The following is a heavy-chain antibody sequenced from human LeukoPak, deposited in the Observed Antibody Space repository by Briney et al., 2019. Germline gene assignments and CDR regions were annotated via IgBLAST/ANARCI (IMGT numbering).Heavy chain of an antibody. CDR1: GFTFEDYA. CDR3: AKGAPVAAAGKGIDY. J-gene: IGHJ4*02. Sequence: GGSLRLSCAASGFTFEDYAMHWVRQAPGKGLEWVSGISWNSGSIGYADSVKGRFTISRDNAKNSLYLQMNSLRAEDTALYYCAKGAPVAAAGKGIDYCGQGTLVTVSS. V-gene: IGHV3-9*01. CDR2: ISWNSGSI. D-gene: IGHD6-13*01.